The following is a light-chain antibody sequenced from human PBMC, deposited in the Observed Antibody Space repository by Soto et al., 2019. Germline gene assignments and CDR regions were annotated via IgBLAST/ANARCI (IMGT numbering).Light chain of an antibody. CDR2: TTS. J-gene: IGKJ1*01. Sequence: DIHMTQSPSTLSASVGDRVTITCRASQSVSIWLAWYQQKPGKAPNLLIYTTSSLETGVRSRFCGSGSETEFTLTISNLQPYDFSTYYCQHWNDYSWTFGQGTKVEVK. CDR1: QSVSIW. CDR3: QHWNDYSWT. V-gene: IGKV1-5*03.